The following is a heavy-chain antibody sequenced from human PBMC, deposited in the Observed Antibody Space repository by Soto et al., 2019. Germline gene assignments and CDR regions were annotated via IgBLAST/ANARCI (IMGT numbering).Heavy chain of an antibody. J-gene: IGHJ6*02. V-gene: IGHV4-4*02. CDR3: ARGLSIAAAGYYYYYGMDV. D-gene: IGHD6-13*01. CDR1: GGSISSSNW. Sequence: SETLSLTCAVSGGSISSSNWWSWVRQPPGKGLEWIGEIYHSGSTNYNPSLKSRVTISVDKSKNQFSLKLSSVTAADTAVYYCARGLSIAAAGYYYYYGMDVWGQGTTVTVSS. CDR2: IYHSGST.